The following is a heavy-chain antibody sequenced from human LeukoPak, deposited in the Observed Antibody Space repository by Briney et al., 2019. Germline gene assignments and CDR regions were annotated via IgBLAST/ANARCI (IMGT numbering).Heavy chain of an antibody. Sequence: ASVKVSCKASGGTFSSYAISWVRQAPGQGLEWMGGIIPIFGTANYAQKFQGRVTITTDESTSTAYMELSSLRSEDTAVYYCARGGGGITFDYWGQGTLATVSS. CDR1: GGTFSSYA. CDR2: IIPIFGTA. D-gene: IGHD2-15*01. V-gene: IGHV1-69*05. J-gene: IGHJ4*02. CDR3: ARGGGGITFDY.